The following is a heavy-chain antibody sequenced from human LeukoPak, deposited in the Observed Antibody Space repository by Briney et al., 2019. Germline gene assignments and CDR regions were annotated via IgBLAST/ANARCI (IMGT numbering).Heavy chain of an antibody. J-gene: IGHJ3*02. V-gene: IGHV3-21*01. CDR3: TSHTGTGDAFRPFHI. D-gene: IGHD2-21*02. CDR1: GFTFSSYS. Sequence: GGSLRLSCAASGFTFSSYSMNWVRQAPGKGLEWVSSISSSSSYIYYADSVKGRFTISRDNAKNSLYLQMNSLRAEDTAVYYCTSHTGTGDAFRPFHIWGQGTMVTVSS. CDR2: ISSSSSYI.